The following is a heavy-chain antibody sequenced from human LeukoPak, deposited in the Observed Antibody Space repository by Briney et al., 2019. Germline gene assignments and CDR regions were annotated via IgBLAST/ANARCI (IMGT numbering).Heavy chain of an antibody. D-gene: IGHD6-13*01. CDR1: GGSISSGSYY. J-gene: IGHJ4*02. Sequence: PSQTLSLTCTVSGGSISSGSYYWSWIRQPAGKGLEWIGRIYSSGSTNYNPSLKSRVTISVDTSKNQFSLKLSSVTAADTAVYYCAREPSYSRFWDFDYWGQGTLVTVSS. CDR2: IYSSGST. V-gene: IGHV4-61*02. CDR3: AREPSYSRFWDFDY.